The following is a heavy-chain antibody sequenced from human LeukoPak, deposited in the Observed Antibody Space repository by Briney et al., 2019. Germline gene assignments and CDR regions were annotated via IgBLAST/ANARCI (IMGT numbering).Heavy chain of an antibody. Sequence: GGSLRLSCAASGFTFSSYEMNWVRQAPGKGLEWVSSISSSSSYIYYADSVKGRFTISRDNAKNSLYLQMNSLRAEDTAVYYCARDLNYYGSGSYETDDAFDIWGQGTMVTVSS. CDR2: ISSSSSYI. D-gene: IGHD3-10*01. CDR1: GFTFSSYE. J-gene: IGHJ3*02. V-gene: IGHV3-21*01. CDR3: ARDLNYYGSGSYETDDAFDI.